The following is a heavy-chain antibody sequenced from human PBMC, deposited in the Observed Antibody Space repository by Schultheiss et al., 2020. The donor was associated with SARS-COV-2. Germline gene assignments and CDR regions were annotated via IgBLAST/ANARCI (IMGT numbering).Heavy chain of an antibody. CDR2: ISGSGGST. J-gene: IGHJ6*02. CDR3: ARGRFYGMDV. V-gene: IGHV3-23*01. D-gene: IGHD3-3*01. CDR1: GFTFSNYA. Sequence: GGSLRLSCVASGFTFSNYAMSWVRQAPGKGLEWVSAISGSGGSTYYADSVKGRFTISRDNIASTLYLQMNSLRAEDTAVYYCARGRFYGMDVWGQGTTVTVSS.